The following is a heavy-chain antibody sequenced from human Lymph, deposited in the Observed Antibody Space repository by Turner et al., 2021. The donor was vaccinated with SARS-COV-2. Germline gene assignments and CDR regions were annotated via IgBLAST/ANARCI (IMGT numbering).Heavy chain of an antibody. J-gene: IGHJ3*01. D-gene: IGHD3-22*01. CDR3: ARGGLYYYDSSAYYGDAFDF. CDR2: INPDSGGT. V-gene: IGHV1-2*02. CDR1: GYTFTGYY. Sequence: QVQLVQSGAEVTEPGASLKVSCKASGYTFTGYYMHWVRQAPGQGLEWMGWINPDSGGTNYAQNVQDRVTMTRDTSISTAYMELSRLRSDDTAVYYCARGGLYYYDSSAYYGDAFDFWGQGTMVTVSS.